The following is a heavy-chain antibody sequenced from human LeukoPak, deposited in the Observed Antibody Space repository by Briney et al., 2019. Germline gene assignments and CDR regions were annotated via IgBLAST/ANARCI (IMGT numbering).Heavy chain of an antibody. Sequence: GGSLRLSCAASGFTFSDYYMSWIRQAPGKGLEWVSYISSSGSTIYYADSVKGRFTISRDNAKNSLYLQMNSLRAEDTAVYYCARDAYCGGDCYSDYPNWFDSWGQGILVTVSS. V-gene: IGHV3-11*04. D-gene: IGHD2-21*01. CDR3: ARDAYCGGDCYSDYPNWFDS. J-gene: IGHJ5*01. CDR2: ISSSGSTI. CDR1: GFTFSDYY.